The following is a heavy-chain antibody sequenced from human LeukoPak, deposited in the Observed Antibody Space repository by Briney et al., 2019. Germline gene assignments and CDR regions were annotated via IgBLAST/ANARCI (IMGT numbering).Heavy chain of an antibody. D-gene: IGHD3-22*01. CDR2: FDPEDGET. CDR3: ATVRLYDISGYRLDY. J-gene: IGHJ4*02. CDR1: GYTLTELS. Sequence: ASVKVSCKVSGYTLTELSMHWVRQAPGKGLEWMGGFDPEDGETIYAQKFQGRVTVTEDTSTDTAYMELSSLRSEDTAVYYCATVRLYDISGYRLDYWGQGTLVTVSS. V-gene: IGHV1-24*01.